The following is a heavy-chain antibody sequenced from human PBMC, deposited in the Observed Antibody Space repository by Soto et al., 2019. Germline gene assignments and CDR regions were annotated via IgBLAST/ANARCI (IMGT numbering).Heavy chain of an antibody. CDR3: QYYYGSGSLYYFEY. V-gene: IGHV4-39*01. Sequence: QLQLQESGPGLVKTSETLSLTCTVSGGSIGSSSYYWGWVRQPPGKGLEWIGSIYYSGTTYYNPSLRSRVTISVDTSKNQFSLTLTSVTAADTAVYYCQYYYGSGSLYYFEYWGRGALVTVSS. CDR1: GGSIGSSSYY. J-gene: IGHJ4*02. D-gene: IGHD3-10*01. CDR2: IYYSGTT.